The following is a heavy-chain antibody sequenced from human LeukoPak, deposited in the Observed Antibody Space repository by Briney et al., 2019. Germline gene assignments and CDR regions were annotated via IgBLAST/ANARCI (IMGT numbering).Heavy chain of an antibody. D-gene: IGHD5-18*01. Sequence: GSLRLSCAASGFTFSSYSMNWVRQAPGKGLEWIGYIYYTGTTDYNPSLKSRVTISVDTSKNQFSLELSSVTAADTAVYYCARGYGRYFDYWGQGTLVTVSS. CDR1: GFTFSSYS. J-gene: IGHJ4*02. V-gene: IGHV4-59*01. CDR2: IYYTGTT. CDR3: ARGYGRYFDY.